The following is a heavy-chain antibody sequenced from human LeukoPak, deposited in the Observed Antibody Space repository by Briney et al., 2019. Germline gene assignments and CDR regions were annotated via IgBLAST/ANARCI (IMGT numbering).Heavy chain of an antibody. J-gene: IGHJ4*02. V-gene: IGHV4-39*01. CDR2: IYYGGSN. CDR3: ARHQAWSGWYLGS. CDR1: GGSISNSDYF. D-gene: IGHD6-19*01. Sequence: SETLSLTCTVSGGSISNSDYFWGWIRQPPGKGLEWIANIYYGGSNNYNPSLKSRITISVDTSRNQYSLKLNSLTAADTAVYFCARHQAWSGWYLGSWGQGSLVTVSS.